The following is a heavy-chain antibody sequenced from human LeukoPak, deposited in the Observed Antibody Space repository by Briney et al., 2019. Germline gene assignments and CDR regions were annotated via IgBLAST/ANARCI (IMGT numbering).Heavy chain of an antibody. Sequence: AGGSLRLSCAASGFTFSSYTMSWVRQAPGRGLEWISYITSSGRSTNHADSVKGRFTISRDNAKNSVVLQMSSLTVEDTAVYYCTRERRGSYYAFEYWGQGALVTVSS. CDR2: ITSSGRST. CDR3: TRERRGSYYAFEY. CDR1: GFTFSSYT. V-gene: IGHV3-48*01. J-gene: IGHJ4*02. D-gene: IGHD3-16*01.